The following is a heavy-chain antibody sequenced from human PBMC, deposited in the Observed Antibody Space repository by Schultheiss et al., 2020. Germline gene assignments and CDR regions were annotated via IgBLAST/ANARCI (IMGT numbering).Heavy chain of an antibody. J-gene: IGHJ6*02. CDR1: GGTFSSYA. Sequence: AVKVSCKASGGTFSSYAISWVRQAPGQGLEWMGGIIPIFGTANYAQKFQGRVTITADKSTSTAYMELSSLRSEDTAVYYCARGVYCSGGSCYSVHYIDYYGMDVWGQGTTVTVSS. CDR2: IIPIFGTA. V-gene: IGHV1-69*06. D-gene: IGHD2-15*01. CDR3: ARGVYCSGGSCYSVHYIDYYGMDV.